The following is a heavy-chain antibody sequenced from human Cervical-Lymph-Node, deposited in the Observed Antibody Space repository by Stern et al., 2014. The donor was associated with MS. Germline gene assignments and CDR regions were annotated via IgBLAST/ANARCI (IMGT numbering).Heavy chain of an antibody. CDR3: ARHSGPMVRGGNWFDP. Sequence: QVQLVQSGAEVKKPGSSVTVSCKASGGTFSSYAISWVRQAPGQGPEVMGGCIPIFGTANYAQKFQGRVTITADESTSTAYMELSSLRSEDTAVYYCARHSGPMVRGGNWFDPWGQGTLVTVSS. CDR1: GGTFSSYA. D-gene: IGHD3-10*01. J-gene: IGHJ5*02. CDR2: CIPIFGTA. V-gene: IGHV1-69*01.